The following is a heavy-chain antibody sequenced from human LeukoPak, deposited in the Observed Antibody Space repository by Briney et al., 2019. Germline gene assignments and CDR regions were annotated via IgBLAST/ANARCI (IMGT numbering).Heavy chain of an antibody. Sequence: PGESLRLSCAASGFTFITYTMNWVRQPPGKGLEWVSYISSSSNTIYYADSVKGRFTISRDNAKNSLYLQMHSLRAEDTAVYYCARDMVGYSNGPALFDYWGQGTLVTVSS. D-gene: IGHD6-19*01. CDR3: ARDMVGYSNGPALFDY. CDR2: ISSSSNTI. V-gene: IGHV3-48*01. CDR1: GFTFITYT. J-gene: IGHJ4*02.